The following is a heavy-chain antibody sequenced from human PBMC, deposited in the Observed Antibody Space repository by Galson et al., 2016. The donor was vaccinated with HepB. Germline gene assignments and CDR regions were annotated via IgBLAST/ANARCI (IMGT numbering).Heavy chain of an antibody. V-gene: IGHV4-39*01. CDR3: ARSKEGARPPDI. Sequence: TLSLTCSVSGDSIRSNHWWTWVRQAPGKGLEWIGSVYYSGFTFYNPSLKSRVTISVDTSKNQFSLTLSSVTAADTVVYYCARSKEGARPPDIWGQGTMVIVSS. J-gene: IGHJ3*02. CDR2: VYYSGFT. D-gene: IGHD3-16*01. CDR1: GDSIRSNHW.